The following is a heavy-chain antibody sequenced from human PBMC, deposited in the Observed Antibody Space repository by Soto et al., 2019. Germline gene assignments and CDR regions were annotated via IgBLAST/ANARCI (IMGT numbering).Heavy chain of an antibody. CDR2: ISGYNGNT. CDR3: ARDRPTIFGVLTPFEY. Sequence: GSSVQVSCKASGYTFTNYGITWVRLAPGQGLEWMGWISGYNGNTNFAHKFQGRVTMTRDTSTSTVYMELRSLRSDETAVYYCARDRPTIFGVLTPFEYRARGTMVIASS. D-gene: IGHD3-3*01. J-gene: IGHJ4*02. V-gene: IGHV1-18*01. CDR1: GYTFTNYG.